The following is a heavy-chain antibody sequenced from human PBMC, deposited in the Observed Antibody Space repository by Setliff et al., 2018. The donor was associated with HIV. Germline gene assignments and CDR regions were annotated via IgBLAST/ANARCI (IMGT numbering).Heavy chain of an antibody. CDR3: ARIETGFLEWLTTYYYYYMDV. D-gene: IGHD3-3*01. Sequence: AISGSGTGTYYADSVKGQFTISRDNSKNTLYLQMNSLRAEDTAVYYCARIETGFLEWLTTYYYYYMDVWGKGTTVTVSS. CDR2: ISGSGTGT. V-gene: IGHV3-23*01. J-gene: IGHJ6*03.